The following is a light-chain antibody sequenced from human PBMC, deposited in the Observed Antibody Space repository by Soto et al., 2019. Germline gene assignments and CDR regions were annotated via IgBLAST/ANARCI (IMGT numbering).Light chain of an antibody. CDR2: HAS. CDR1: QVVSTSY. J-gene: IGKJ2*01. CDR3: QQYGTFPFS. Sequence: PGERATLSCRANQVVSTSYLAWYQQKPGQAPRLLIYHASDRATGVPDRFSGSGSGTDFALTITRLEPEDFALFYCQQYGTFPFSFGQGTKLEIK. V-gene: IGKV3-20*01.